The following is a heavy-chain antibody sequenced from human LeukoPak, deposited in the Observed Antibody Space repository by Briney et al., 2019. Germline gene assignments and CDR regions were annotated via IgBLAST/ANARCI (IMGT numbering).Heavy chain of an antibody. CDR3: ARVVYDILTGYGWFDP. D-gene: IGHD3-9*01. Sequence: SQTLSLTCTVSGGSISSGGYYWSWIRQHPGKGLEWIGYIYYSGSTYYNPSLKSRVTISVDTSKNQFSLKLSSVTAADTAVYYCARVVYDILTGYGWFDPWGQGTLVTVSS. V-gene: IGHV4-31*03. J-gene: IGHJ5*02. CDR1: GGSISSGGYY. CDR2: IYYSGST.